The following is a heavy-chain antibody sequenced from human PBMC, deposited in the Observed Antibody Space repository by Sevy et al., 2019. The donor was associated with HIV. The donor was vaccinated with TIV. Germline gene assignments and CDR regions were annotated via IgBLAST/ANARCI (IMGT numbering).Heavy chain of an antibody. CDR2: ITSSGITL. J-gene: IGHJ4*02. V-gene: IGHV3-48*03. CDR3: ARDQGRYSSSSFDY. CDR1: GFTLSNYE. Sequence: GGSLRLSCAVSGFTLSNYEMNWVRQAPGKGLEWLSYITSSGITLYNADSVKGRFTISRDNAKNSLYLQMNSLRAEDTAVYYCARDQGRYSSSSFDYWGQGTLVTVSS. D-gene: IGHD6-6*01.